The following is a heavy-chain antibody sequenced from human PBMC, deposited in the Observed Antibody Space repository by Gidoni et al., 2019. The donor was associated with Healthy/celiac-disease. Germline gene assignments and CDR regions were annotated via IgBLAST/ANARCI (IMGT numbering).Heavy chain of an antibody. J-gene: IGHJ5*02. V-gene: IGHV4-34*01. CDR3: ARGRVLVYARNWFDP. CDR1: GGSFSGYY. CDR2: INHSGST. D-gene: IGHD2-8*01. Sequence: QVQLQQWGAGLLKPSETLSLTCAVYGGSFSGYYWSWIRQPPGKGLEWIGEINHSGSTNYNPSLKSRVTISVDTSKNQFSLKLSSVTAADTAVYYCARGRVLVYARNWFDPWGQGTLVTVSS.